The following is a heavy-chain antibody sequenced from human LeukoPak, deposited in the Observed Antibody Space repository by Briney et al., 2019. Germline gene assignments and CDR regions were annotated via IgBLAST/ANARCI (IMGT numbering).Heavy chain of an antibody. CDR1: GFTFSSYA. D-gene: IGHD6-19*01. Sequence: GGSLRLSCAASGFTFSSYAMSWVRQAPGKGLEWVAVISYDGSNKYYADSVKGRFTISRDNSKNTLYLQMDSLRAEDTAVYYCARERSSGWYIDYWGQGTLVTVSS. J-gene: IGHJ4*02. CDR2: ISYDGSNK. V-gene: IGHV3-30*04. CDR3: ARERSSGWYIDY.